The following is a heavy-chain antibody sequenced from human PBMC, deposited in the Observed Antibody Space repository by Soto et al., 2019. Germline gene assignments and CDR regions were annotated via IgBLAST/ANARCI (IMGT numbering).Heavy chain of an antibody. Sequence: EAQLLESGGGLVQPGGSLRLSCEASGLMFNTYDMTWVRQAPGKGLEWVASITSTGGGTYYADSVKGRFTISRDNSNHRLYLQMYSLRAEDTAVYFCANRPRYYNMDVWGQGTTVTVSS. CDR2: ITSTGGGT. J-gene: IGHJ6*02. D-gene: IGHD6-6*01. CDR1: GLMFNTYD. V-gene: IGHV3-23*01. CDR3: ANRPRYYNMDV.